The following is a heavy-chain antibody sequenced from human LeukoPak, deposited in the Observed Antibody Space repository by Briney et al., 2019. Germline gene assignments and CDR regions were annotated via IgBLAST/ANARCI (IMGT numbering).Heavy chain of an antibody. CDR2: INPNSGAT. CDR1: GYTFTVYF. J-gene: IGHJ4*02. D-gene: IGHD1-26*01. V-gene: IGHV1-2*06. CDR3: AKIGSSHDFDH. Sequence: ASMKVSCKASGYTFTVYFIHWVRQAPGQGLEWMGRINPNSGATDYAQKFQGRVTMTRDTSISTAYMELSSLKSDDTAVYYCAKIGSSHDFDHWGQGTLITVSS.